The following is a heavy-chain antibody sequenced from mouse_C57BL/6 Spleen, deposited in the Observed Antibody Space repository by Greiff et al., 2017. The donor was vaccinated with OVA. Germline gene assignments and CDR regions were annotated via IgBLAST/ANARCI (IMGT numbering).Heavy chain of an antibody. D-gene: IGHD1-1*01. CDR1: GYTFTSYW. CDR2: IDPNSGGT. Sequence: QVQLQQPGAELVKPGASVKLSCKASGYTFTSYWMHWVKQRPGRGLEWIGRIDPNSGGTKYNEKFKSKATLTVDKPSSTAYMQLSSLTSEDSAVYYCARNSDYGSSYWYFDVCGTGTTVTVSS. CDR3: ARNSDYGSSYWYFDV. J-gene: IGHJ1*03. V-gene: IGHV1-72*01.